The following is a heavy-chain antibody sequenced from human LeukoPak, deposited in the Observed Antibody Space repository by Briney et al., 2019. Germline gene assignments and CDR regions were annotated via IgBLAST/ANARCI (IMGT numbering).Heavy chain of an antibody. CDR1: GGSFSGYY. V-gene: IGHV4-34*01. D-gene: IGHD6-13*01. Sequence: PSETLSLTCAVYGGSFSGYYWSWIRQPPGKGLEWIGEINHSGSTNYNPSLKSRVTISVDTSKNQFSLKLSSVTAADTAVYYCARDGQQLAFDYWGQGTLVTVSS. CDR3: ARDGQQLAFDY. CDR2: INHSGST. J-gene: IGHJ4*02.